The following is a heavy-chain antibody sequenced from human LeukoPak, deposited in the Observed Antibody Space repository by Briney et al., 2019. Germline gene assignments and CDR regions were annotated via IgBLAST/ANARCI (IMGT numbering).Heavy chain of an antibody. V-gene: IGHV4-39*07. CDR1: GGSISSRDYF. CDR3: SRDPTVVLAAIPS. CDR2: IYHSGST. D-gene: IGHD2-15*01. J-gene: IGHJ4*02. Sequence: SETLSLTCTVSGGSISSRDYFWGWIRQPPGKGLEWIASIYHSGSTYYNPSLKSRVTMSLDTSKNQFSLRLSSVTAADTAIYYCSRDPTVVLAAIPSWGQGTLVTVSS.